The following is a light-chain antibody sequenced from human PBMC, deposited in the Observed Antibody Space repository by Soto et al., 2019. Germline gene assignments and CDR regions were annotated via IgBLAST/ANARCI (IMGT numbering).Light chain of an antibody. V-gene: IGLV2-23*02. CDR3: CSYGHSRTFGVV. CDR1: SNDVWTYNL. J-gene: IGLJ3*02. CDR2: EAS. Sequence: QSVLTQPASVSGSPGQSITISCTATSNDVWTYNLVSWYQQHPGKAPKLLLFEASKRPLETSIRFSGSKSGNTASLRISGLQAEDEATYYCCSYGHSRTFGVVFGGGTKVTVL.